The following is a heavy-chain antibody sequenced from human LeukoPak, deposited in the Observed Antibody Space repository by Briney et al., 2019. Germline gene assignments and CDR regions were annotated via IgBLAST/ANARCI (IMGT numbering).Heavy chain of an antibody. CDR1: GFTFSSYG. CDR3: AKDGITMIPS. Sequence: GGSPRLSCATSGFTFSSYGMHWVRQAPGKGLEWVAFIRYDGSNKYYADSVKGRFTISRDNSKNTLYLQMNSLRAEDTAVYYCAKDGITMIPSWGQGTLVTVSS. V-gene: IGHV3-30*02. D-gene: IGHD3-22*01. CDR2: IRYDGSNK. J-gene: IGHJ4*02.